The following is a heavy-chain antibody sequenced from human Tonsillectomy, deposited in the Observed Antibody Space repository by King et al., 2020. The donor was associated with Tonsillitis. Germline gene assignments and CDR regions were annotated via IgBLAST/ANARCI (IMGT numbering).Heavy chain of an antibody. CDR2: ISVYSGNT. D-gene: IGHD2/OR15-2a*01. J-gene: IGHJ6*02. V-gene: IGHV1-18*04. CDR3: ARDREFPEDYYNGMDV. CDR1: GYTFTSYG. Sequence: HVQLVQSEAEVKKPGASVKVSCKASGYTFTSYGLSWVRQAPGQGLEWMGWISVYSGNTNYAQKFQGRVTVTTDTSTSTAYMELRSLRSDDTAVYFCARDREFPEDYYNGMDVWGQGTTVTVSS.